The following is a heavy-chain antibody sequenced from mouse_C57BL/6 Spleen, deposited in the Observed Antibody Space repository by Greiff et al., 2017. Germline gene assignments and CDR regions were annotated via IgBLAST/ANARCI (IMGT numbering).Heavy chain of an antibody. Sequence: EVQRVESGGGLVQPGGSLSLSCAASGFTFTDYYMSWVRQPPGKALEWLGFIRNKANGYTTEYSASVKGRFTISRDNSQSILYLQMNALRAEDSATYYCARYIHSFYAMDYWGQGTSVTVSS. V-gene: IGHV7-3*01. CDR2: IRNKANGYTT. J-gene: IGHJ4*01. CDR1: GFTFTDYY. CDR3: ARYIHSFYAMDY.